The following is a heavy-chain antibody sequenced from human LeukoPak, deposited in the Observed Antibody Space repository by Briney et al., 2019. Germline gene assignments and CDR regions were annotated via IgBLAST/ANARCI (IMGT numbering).Heavy chain of an antibody. J-gene: IGHJ4*02. D-gene: IGHD5-24*01. Sequence: PGGSLRLSCAASGFTFSSYAMSWVRQAPGKGLEWVSAISGRTGTTYYADSVKGRFTISRDSSKNTLYLQMNSLRAEDTAVYYCAKINSRDGYDYDSFDYWGQGTLVTVSS. V-gene: IGHV3-23*01. CDR3: AKINSRDGYDYDSFDY. CDR2: ISGRTGTT. CDR1: GFTFSSYA.